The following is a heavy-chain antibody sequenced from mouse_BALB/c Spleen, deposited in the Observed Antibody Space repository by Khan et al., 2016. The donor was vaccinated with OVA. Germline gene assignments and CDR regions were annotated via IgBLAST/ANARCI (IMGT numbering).Heavy chain of an antibody. CDR1: GFSLTSYG. J-gene: IGHJ2*01. V-gene: IGHV2-9*02. CDR3: AREGYYGSSSYYFDY. D-gene: IGHD1-1*01. Sequence: QVQLKASGPGLVAPSQSLSITCTVSGFSLTSYGVHWVRQPPGKGLEWLGVIWAGGSTNYNSALMSRLSISKDNSKSQVFLKMNSLQTDDTAMYYCAREGYYGSSSYYFDYWGQGTTLTVSS. CDR2: IWAGGST.